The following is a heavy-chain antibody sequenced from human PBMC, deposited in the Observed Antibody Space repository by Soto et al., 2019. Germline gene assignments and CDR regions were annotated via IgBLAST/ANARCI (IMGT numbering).Heavy chain of an antibody. J-gene: IGHJ4*02. Sequence: GGSLRLSCAASGFTFSRYWMSWVRQAPGKGLEWVANIKEDGSEKNDVDSVKGRFTISRDNAKNSLYLQMNSLRVEDTAVYYCAKGGHIDYCGQGTLVPVSS. V-gene: IGHV3-7*03. CDR2: IKEDGSEK. D-gene: IGHD3-16*01. CDR1: GFTFSRYW. CDR3: AKGGHIDY.